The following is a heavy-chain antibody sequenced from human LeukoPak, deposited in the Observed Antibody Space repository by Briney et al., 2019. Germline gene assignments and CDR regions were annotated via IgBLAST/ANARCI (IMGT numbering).Heavy chain of an antibody. J-gene: IGHJ5*02. CDR3: ARDRQGSGPRPPETNWFDP. CDR2: ISAYSGNT. Sequence: ASVRVSCKASGYTFTSYGIHWVRQAPGQGLEWMGWISAYSGNTIYARKLQDRVTMTTDTSTRTAYMELRSLRSDDTAVYYCARDRQGSGPRPPETNWFDPWGQGTLVTVSS. V-gene: IGHV1-18*01. CDR1: GYTFTSYG. D-gene: IGHD1-14*01.